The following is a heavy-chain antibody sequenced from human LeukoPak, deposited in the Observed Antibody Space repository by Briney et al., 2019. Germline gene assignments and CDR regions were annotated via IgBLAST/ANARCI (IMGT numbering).Heavy chain of an antibody. CDR2: ISWNSGSI. J-gene: IGHJ6*03. V-gene: IGHV3-9*01. CDR3: ARGSGRGGLMDV. CDR1: GFTFDDYA. D-gene: IGHD6-25*01. Sequence: GRSLRLSCAASGFTFDDYAMHWVRQAPGKGLEWVSGISWNSGSIGYADSVKGRFTISRDNAKNSLYLQMNSLRAEDTAFYYCARGSGRGGLMDVWGKGTTVTVSS.